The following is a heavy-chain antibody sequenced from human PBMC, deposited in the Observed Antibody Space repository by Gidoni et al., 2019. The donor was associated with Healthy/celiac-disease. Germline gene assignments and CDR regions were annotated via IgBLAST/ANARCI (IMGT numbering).Heavy chain of an antibody. V-gene: IGHV1-69*01. CDR1: GGTFSSYA. Sequence: QVLLVKSGAEVKKPGSSVKVSCKASGGTFSSYAIRWVRQAPGQGLEWRGGIIPIFGTANYAQKFQGRVTITADESTSTAYMELSSLRSEDTSVYYCAIGSSNLFSGYYGMDVWGQGTTVTVSS. CDR3: AIGSSNLFSGYYGMDV. CDR2: IIPIFGTA. J-gene: IGHJ6*02. D-gene: IGHD3-10*02.